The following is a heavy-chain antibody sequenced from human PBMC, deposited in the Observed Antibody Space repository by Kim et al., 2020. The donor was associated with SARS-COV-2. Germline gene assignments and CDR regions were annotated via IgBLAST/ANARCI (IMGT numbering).Heavy chain of an antibody. J-gene: IGHJ4*02. Sequence: ADSGKGRFTISRDNSKNTPYLQMSSLRAEDTAVYYCVKIWWLRVSGDFDYWGQGTLVTVSS. CDR3: VKIWWLRVSGDFDY. D-gene: IGHD5-12*01. V-gene: IGHV3-64D*06.